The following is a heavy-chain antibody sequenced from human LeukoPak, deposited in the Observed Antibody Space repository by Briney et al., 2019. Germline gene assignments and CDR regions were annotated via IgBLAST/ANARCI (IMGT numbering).Heavy chain of an antibody. CDR2: IIPIFGTA. Sequence: SVKVSRKASGGTFSSYAISWVRQAPGQGLEWMGGIIPIFGTANYAQKFQGRVTITTDESTSTAYMELSSLRSEDTAVYYCATPGPHYDILTGSYYYYMDVWGKGTTVTVSS. CDR1: GGTFSSYA. CDR3: ATPGPHYDILTGSYYYYMDV. V-gene: IGHV1-69*05. J-gene: IGHJ6*03. D-gene: IGHD3-9*01.